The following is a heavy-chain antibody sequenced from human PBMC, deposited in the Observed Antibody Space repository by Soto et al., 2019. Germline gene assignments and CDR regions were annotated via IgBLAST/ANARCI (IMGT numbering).Heavy chain of an antibody. V-gene: IGHV3-23*01. J-gene: IGHJ4*02. CDR2: ISTSGGST. Sequence: GRGLEWVSTISTSGGSTYYADSVKGRFTISRDNSKNTLYLQMNSLRAEDTAVYYYARHTDSYSSSWYDYWGLGTLVTVSS. D-gene: IGHD6-13*01. CDR3: ARHTDSYSSSWYDY.